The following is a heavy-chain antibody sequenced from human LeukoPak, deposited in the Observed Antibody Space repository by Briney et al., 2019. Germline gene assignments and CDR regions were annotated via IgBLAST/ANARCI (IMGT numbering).Heavy chain of an antibody. J-gene: IGHJ6*03. Sequence: SVKVSCKASGGTFSSYAISWVRQAPGQGLEWMGGIIPIFGTANYAQKFQGRVTITTDESTSTAYMELSSLRSEDTAVYYCARDRSYYDSGGGARSRQNYYYYYMDVWGKGTTVTVSS. V-gene: IGHV1-69*05. D-gene: IGHD3-22*01. CDR1: GGTFSSYA. CDR3: ARDRSYYDSGGGARSRQNYYYYYMDV. CDR2: IIPIFGTA.